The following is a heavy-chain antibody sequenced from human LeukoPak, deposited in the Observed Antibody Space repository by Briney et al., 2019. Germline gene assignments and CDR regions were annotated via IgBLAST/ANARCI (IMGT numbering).Heavy chain of an antibody. J-gene: IGHJ4*02. D-gene: IGHD1-26*01. V-gene: IGHV3-33*08. CDR1: GFTFSSNG. CDR2: IWYDGSNE. Sequence: PGGSLRLSCAASGFTFSSNGMHWVRQAPGKGLEWVAVIWYDGSNEYYADSVKGRFTISRDNSKNTLYLQMNSLTGDDTAVYYCARLVGARGGYFDYWGQGTLVTVSS. CDR3: ARLVGARGGYFDY.